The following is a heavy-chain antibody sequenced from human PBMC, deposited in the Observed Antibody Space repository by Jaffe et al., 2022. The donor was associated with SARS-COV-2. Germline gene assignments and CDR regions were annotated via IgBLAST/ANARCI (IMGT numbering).Heavy chain of an antibody. CDR3: ARSPFYCYSGRCASWFDP. CDR2: ISYRGGT. D-gene: IGHD5-12*01. V-gene: IGHV4-39*01. Sequence: HLRLQESGPGLVKPSETLSLTCTVSGGSVSSGDYYWGWIRQPPGRGLEWLGSISYRGGTYYNPSLKSRVTISVDTSKNDLSLRLTSVTAADTAIYSCARSPFYCYSGRCASWFDPWGQGTLVAVSS. J-gene: IGHJ5*02. CDR1: GGSVSSGDYY.